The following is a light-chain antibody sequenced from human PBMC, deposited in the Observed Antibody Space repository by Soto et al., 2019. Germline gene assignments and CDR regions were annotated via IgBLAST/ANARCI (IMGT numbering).Light chain of an antibody. V-gene: IGKV3-15*01. CDR2: GAS. Sequence: EKALTQSPVTLSLSPGERATLSCRASQSVSSNLAWYQHRPGQAPRLLIYGASTRASGVPDRFSGSGSGTEFILTISSLQSEDSAVYYCQQYDVWPALTFGGGTKVDIK. CDR1: QSVSSN. CDR3: QQYDVWPALT. J-gene: IGKJ4*01.